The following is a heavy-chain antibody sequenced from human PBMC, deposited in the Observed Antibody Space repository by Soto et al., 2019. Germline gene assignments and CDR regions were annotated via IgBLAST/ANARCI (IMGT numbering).Heavy chain of an antibody. CDR3: ARDYNRRPVGWFDP. CDR1: GGSISSGGYY. Sequence: QVQLQESGPGLVKPSQTLSLTCTVSGGSISSGGYYWSWIRQHPGKGLEWIGHIKYSGRTYYNSSLRGRVSISVDTSKNQFSLKLSSVTAADTAIYYCARDYNRRPVGWFDPWGQGTLVTVSS. V-gene: IGHV4-31*03. CDR2: IKYSGRT. D-gene: IGHD3-10*01. J-gene: IGHJ5*02.